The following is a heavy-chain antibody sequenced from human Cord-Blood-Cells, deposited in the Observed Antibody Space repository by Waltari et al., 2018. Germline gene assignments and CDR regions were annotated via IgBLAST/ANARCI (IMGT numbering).Heavy chain of an antibody. V-gene: IGHV3-53*01. D-gene: IGHD1-1*01. CDR1: GFTVSSNY. J-gene: IGHJ4*02. CDR3: ARGEYNWNDGGVY. Sequence: EVQLVESGGGLVQPGGSLRLSCAASGFTVSSNYMSWVRQAPGKGVEWVLVIYVGGSTYYADSGKGRFTISRDKSKNTLYLQMNSLRAEDTAVYYCARGEYNWNDGGVYWGQGTLVTVSS. CDR2: IYVGGST.